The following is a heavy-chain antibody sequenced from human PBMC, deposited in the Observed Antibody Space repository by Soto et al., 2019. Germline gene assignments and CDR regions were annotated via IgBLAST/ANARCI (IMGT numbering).Heavy chain of an antibody. J-gene: IGHJ5*02. CDR3: ARDLRGWDSSSSGFGWFDP. V-gene: IGHV4-30-2*01. CDR2: IYHSGST. Sequence: SETLSLTCAVSGGSISSGGYSWSWIRQPPGKGLEWIGYIYHSGSTYYNPSLKSRVTISVDRSKNQFSLKLSSVTAADTAVYYCARDLRGWDSSSSGFGWFDPWGQGTLVTVSS. D-gene: IGHD6-13*01. CDR1: GGSISSGGYS.